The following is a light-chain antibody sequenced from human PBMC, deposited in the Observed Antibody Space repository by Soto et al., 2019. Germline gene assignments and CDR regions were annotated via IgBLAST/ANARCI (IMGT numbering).Light chain of an antibody. J-gene: IGKJ5*01. V-gene: IGKV3-11*01. CDR2: DAS. CDR1: QTFSSH. CDR3: QQRSNWHPVIT. Sequence: EIVLTQSPATLSLSPGEIATLSCRASQTFSSHLAWYQQKPGQAPSLLIYDASKRATGIPARFSGRGSGTDFTRTSSSLEPEDFAVYYCQQRSNWHPVITFGQGTRLELK.